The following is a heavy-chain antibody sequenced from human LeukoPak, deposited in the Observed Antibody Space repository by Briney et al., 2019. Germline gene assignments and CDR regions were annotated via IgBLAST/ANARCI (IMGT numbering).Heavy chain of an antibody. CDR2: IYYSGST. V-gene: IGHV4-59*01. J-gene: IGHJ5*02. Sequence: SETLSLTCTASGGSISSYYWSWIRQPPGKGLEWIGYIYYSGSTNYNPSLKSRVTISVDTSKNQFSLKLSSVTAADTAVYYCARFCSGGSCYSLVENWFDPWGQGTLVTVSS. CDR3: ARFCSGGSCYSLVENWFDP. D-gene: IGHD2-15*01. CDR1: GGSISSYY.